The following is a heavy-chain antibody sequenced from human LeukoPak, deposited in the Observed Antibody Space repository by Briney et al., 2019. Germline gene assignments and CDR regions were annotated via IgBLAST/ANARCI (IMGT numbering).Heavy chain of an antibody. CDR3: ARGGYYDFWSGYLVKDYYFDY. J-gene: IGHJ4*02. Sequence: GGSLRLSCAASGFTFSSYSMNWVRQAPGKGLEWVSSISSSSSYIYYADSVKGRFTISRENAKNSLYLQMNSLRAGDTAVYYCARGGYYDFWSGYLVKDYYFDYWGQGTLVTVSS. CDR2: ISSSSSYI. V-gene: IGHV3-21*01. CDR1: GFTFSSYS. D-gene: IGHD3-3*01.